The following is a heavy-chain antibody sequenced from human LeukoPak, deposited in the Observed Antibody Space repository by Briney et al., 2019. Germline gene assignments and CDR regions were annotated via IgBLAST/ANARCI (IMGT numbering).Heavy chain of an antibody. CDR1: GGSISSYY. J-gene: IGHJ4*02. CDR3: ARGHLAWLRLQALNY. Sequence: SETLSLTCTVSGGSISSYYWSWIRQPPGKGLEWIGSIYYSGSTYYNPSLKSRVTISVDTSKNQFSLKLSSVTAADTAVYYCARGHLAWLRLQALNYWGQGTLVTVSS. D-gene: IGHD5-12*01. V-gene: IGHV4-39*07. CDR2: IYYSGST.